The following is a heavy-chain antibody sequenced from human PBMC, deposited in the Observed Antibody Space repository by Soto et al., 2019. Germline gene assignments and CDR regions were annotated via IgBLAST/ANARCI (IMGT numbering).Heavy chain of an antibody. Sequence: SVKVSCKASGGTFSSYAISWVLQAPGQGLEWMGGIIPIFGTANYAQKFQGRVTITADESTSTAYMELSSLRSEDTAVYYCAFDYGSGSYYNPYFDYWGQGXLVTVSS. J-gene: IGHJ4*02. CDR1: GGTFSSYA. CDR3: AFDYGSGSYYNPYFDY. D-gene: IGHD3-10*01. CDR2: IIPIFGTA. V-gene: IGHV1-69*13.